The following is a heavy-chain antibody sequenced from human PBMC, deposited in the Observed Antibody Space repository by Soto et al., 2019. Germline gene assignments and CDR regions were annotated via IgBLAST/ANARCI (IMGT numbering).Heavy chain of an antibody. CDR2: INHSGST. D-gene: IGHD1-20*01. V-gene: IGHV4-34*01. J-gene: IGHJ6*02. CDR3: ARGWGVMYNWNDRRVDYGMDV. CDR1: GGSLSGYY. Sequence: PSETLSLTCAVYGGSLSGYYWSWIRQPPGKGLEWIGEINHSGSTNYNPSLKSRVTISVDTSKNQFSLKLSSVTAADTAVYYCARGWGVMYNWNDRRVDYGMDVWGQGTTVTVSS.